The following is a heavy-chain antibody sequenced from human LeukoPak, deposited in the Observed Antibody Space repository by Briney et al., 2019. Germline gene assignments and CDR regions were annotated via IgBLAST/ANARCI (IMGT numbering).Heavy chain of an antibody. CDR3: VRDIRRRALDRDIATGDY. CDR2: INPNSGGT. CDR1: GYTFTGYY. V-gene: IGHV1-2*02. J-gene: IGHJ4*02. Sequence: GASVKVSCKASGYTFTGYYMHWVRQAPGQGLEWMGWINPNSGGTNYAQKFQGRVTMTRDTSISTAYMELSRLRSDDTAVYYCVRDIRRRALDRDIATGDYWGQGTLVTVSS. D-gene: IGHD1-1*01.